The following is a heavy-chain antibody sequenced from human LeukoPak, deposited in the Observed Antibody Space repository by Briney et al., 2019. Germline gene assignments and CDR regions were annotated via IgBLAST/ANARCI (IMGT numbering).Heavy chain of an antibody. D-gene: IGHD6-6*01. CDR1: GGSISSSSYY. V-gene: IGHV4-39*07. J-gene: IGHJ4*02. Sequence: SETLSLTCTVSGGSISSSSYYWGWIRQPPGKGLERIGSIYYSGSTYSNPSLKSPVTMSLDPSKNQFSMKLSSVTAADTAVYYCARAREFSSSSGRAYYIDYWGRGTLVTVSS. CDR3: ARAREFSSSSGRAYYIDY. CDR2: IYYSGST.